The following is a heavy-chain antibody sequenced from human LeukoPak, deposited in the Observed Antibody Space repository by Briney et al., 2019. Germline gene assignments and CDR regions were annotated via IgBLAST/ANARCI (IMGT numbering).Heavy chain of an antibody. CDR2: AYYSGST. D-gene: IGHD4-17*01. CDR1: GGSISGSSYY. V-gene: IGHV4-39*01. CDR3: ARHKGDYGDYVSTWLYFDF. Sequence: SETLSLTCTVPGGSISGSSYYWGWIRQPPGKGLEWIGSAYYSGSTYYNPSLKSRVTISVDTSKNQFSLRLISVTAADTAMYYCARHKGDYGDYVSTWLYFDFWGQGTLATVSS. J-gene: IGHJ4*02.